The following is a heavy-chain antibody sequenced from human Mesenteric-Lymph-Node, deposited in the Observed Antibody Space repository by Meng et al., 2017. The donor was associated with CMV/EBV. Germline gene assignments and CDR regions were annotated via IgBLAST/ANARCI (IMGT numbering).Heavy chain of an antibody. J-gene: IGHJ4*02. D-gene: IGHD6-13*01. Sequence: SETLSLTCTVSGGSISSYYWSWIRQPPGKGLEWIGYIVYSGSTSYNPSLKSRVTISVDTSKNQFSLRLNSVTAADTAVYYCARDLSSSIWFYYWGQGTLVTVSS. CDR1: GGSISSYY. CDR3: ARDLSSSIWFYY. CDR2: IVYSGST. V-gene: IGHV4-59*01.